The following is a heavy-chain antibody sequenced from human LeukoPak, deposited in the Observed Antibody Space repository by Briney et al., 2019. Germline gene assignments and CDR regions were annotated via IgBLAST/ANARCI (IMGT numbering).Heavy chain of an antibody. CDR3: ARGQAALWFGEL. CDR2: ISYSGST. V-gene: IGHV4-4*02. J-gene: IGHJ4*02. CDR1: GGSITQTNY. Sequence: SGTLSLTCDVSGGSITQTNYWTWVRQPPGKGLEWIGHISYSGSTNYNPSLKSRVTISLDTSKNQLSLKLSSVTTADTAVYYCARGQAALWFGELWGQGTLVTVSS. D-gene: IGHD3-10*01.